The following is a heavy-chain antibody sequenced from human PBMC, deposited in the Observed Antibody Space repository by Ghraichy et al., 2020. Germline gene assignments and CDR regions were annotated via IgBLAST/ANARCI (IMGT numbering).Heavy chain of an antibody. J-gene: IGHJ4*02. V-gene: IGHV4-61*01. CDR2: IYYSGST. D-gene: IGHD4-23*01. CDR1: GVSVSSGSYY. CDR3: ARGATVVTSLGY. Sequence: SETLSLTCTVSGVSVSSGSYYWSWIRQPPGKGLEWIGYIYYSGSTNYNPSLKGRVTISVDTSKNQFSLKLSSVTAADTAVYYCARGATVVTSLGYWGQGTLVTVS.